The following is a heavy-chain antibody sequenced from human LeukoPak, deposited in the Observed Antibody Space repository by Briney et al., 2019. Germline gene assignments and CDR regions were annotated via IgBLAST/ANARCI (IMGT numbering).Heavy chain of an antibody. Sequence: SHTLSLTCAVSGGSISSGGYAWSWIRQPPGKGLEWIGYIYHSGSTYYNPSLKSRVTISVDRSKNQFSLKLSSVTAADTAVYYCARADSSGYYPDYWGQGTLVTVSS. CDR1: GGSISSGGYA. CDR2: IYHSGST. D-gene: IGHD3-22*01. J-gene: IGHJ4*02. V-gene: IGHV4-30-2*01. CDR3: ARADSSGYYPDY.